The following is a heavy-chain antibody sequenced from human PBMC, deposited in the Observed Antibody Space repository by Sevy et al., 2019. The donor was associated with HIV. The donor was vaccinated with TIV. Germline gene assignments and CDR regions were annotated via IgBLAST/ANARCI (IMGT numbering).Heavy chain of an antibody. CDR1: GFTFSDTA. CDR3: TCGYGRFDF. D-gene: IGHD4-17*01. Sequence: GGSLRLSCAASGFTFSDTAMFWVLQASGRGLEWVGRIRTKPNNYATALVASLKDRFTISRDDSKNTTYLQMNSLKAEDTAIYCWTCGYGRFDFWGQGALVTVSS. J-gene: IGHJ4*02. CDR2: IRTKPNNYAT. V-gene: IGHV3-73*01.